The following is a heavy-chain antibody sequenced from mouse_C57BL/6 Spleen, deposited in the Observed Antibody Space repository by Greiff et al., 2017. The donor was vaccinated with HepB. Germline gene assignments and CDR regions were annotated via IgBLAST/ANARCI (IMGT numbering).Heavy chain of an antibody. V-gene: IGHV1-64*01. CDR2: IHPNSGST. CDR1: GYTFTSYW. J-gene: IGHJ4*01. Sequence: QVQLQQPGAELVKPGASVKLSCKASGYTFTSYWMHWVKQRPGQGLEWIGMIHPNSGSTNYNEKFKSKATLTVDKSSSTAYMQLSSLTSEDSAVYYCASVGITTVVATYYYAMDYWGQGTSVTVSS. CDR3: ASVGITTVVATYYYAMDY. D-gene: IGHD1-1*01.